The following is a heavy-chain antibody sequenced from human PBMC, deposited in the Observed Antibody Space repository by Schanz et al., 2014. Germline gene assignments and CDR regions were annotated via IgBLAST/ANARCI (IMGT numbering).Heavy chain of an antibody. CDR1: GFTFSSYA. D-gene: IGHD1-1*01. J-gene: IGHJ4*02. CDR3: ARAHGNNWYGKGLDY. Sequence: EVQLVESGGGFVQPGGSLGLSCVVSGFTFSSYAMSWVRQAPGKGLEWVSALSGSGGSTYYADSVKGRFTISRDNSKNTLYLQMNSLRADDAAVYFCARAHGNNWYGKGLDYWGQGTQVTVSS. V-gene: IGHV3-23*04. CDR2: LSGSGGST.